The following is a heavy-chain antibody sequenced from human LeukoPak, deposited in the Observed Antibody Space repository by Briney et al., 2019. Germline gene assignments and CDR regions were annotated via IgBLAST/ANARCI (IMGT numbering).Heavy chain of an antibody. V-gene: IGHV3-21*01. J-gene: IGHJ4*02. CDR1: GFTFSSYS. D-gene: IGHD3-9*01. Sequence: PGGSLRLSCAASGFTFSSYSMNWVRQAPGKGLEWVSSISSSSSYIYYAGSVKGRFTISRDNSKNTLNLQMDSLKTEDTAVYYCAKDRGYNILTGYSKGHYFDYWGQGTLVTVSS. CDR2: ISSSSSYI. CDR3: AKDRGYNILTGYSKGHYFDY.